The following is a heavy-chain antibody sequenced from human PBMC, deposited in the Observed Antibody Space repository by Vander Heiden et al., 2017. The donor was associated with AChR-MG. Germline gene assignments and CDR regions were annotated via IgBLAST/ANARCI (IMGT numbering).Heavy chain of an antibody. J-gene: IGHJ5*02. Sequence: QVQLVQSGAEAKKPGASVKVSCEASGYTVTGYSMHWVRQAPGQGIEWMGWINPNSGGTNDAQKFQGRVTMTRDTSISTAYMELSSLTSDDTAVYYCTKETNRWFDPWGQGPLVTVSS. CDR3: TKETNRWFDP. CDR1: GYTVTGYS. V-gene: IGHV1-2*02. CDR2: INPNSGGT.